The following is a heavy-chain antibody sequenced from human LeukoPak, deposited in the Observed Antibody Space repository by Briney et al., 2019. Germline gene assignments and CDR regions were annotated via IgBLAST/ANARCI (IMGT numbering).Heavy chain of an antibody. Sequence: SETLSLTCTVSGGSISSGDYYWRWIRQPPGKGQEWIGYIYYSGSTYYNPSLKSRVTISVDTSKNQFSLKLSSVTAADTAVYYCARGTMIVAGECDYWGQGTLVTVSS. D-gene: IGHD3-22*01. CDR1: GGSISSGDYY. CDR3: ARGTMIVAGECDY. CDR2: IYYSGST. J-gene: IGHJ4*02. V-gene: IGHV4-30-4*01.